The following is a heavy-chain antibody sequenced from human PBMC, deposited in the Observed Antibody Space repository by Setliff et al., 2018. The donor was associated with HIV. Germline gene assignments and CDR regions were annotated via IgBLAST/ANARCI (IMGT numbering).Heavy chain of an antibody. CDR3: ARKGNWNYPYDY. CDR2: IYTSGTT. CDR1: GGSISSYY. Sequence: SETLSLTCTVSGGSISSYYWSWIRQPAGKGLEWIGYIYTSGTTNYNPSLKSRVTISIDTSKNQFSLRLTSVTAADTAVYYCARKGNWNYPYDYWGQGTLVTVSS. D-gene: IGHD1-7*01. V-gene: IGHV4-4*09. J-gene: IGHJ4*02.